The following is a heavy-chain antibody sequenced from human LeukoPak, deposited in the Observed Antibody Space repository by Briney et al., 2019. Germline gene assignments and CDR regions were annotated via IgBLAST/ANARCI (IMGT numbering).Heavy chain of an antibody. CDR3: AREGIAVAGIEFDP. J-gene: IGHJ5*02. CDR1: GGTFSSYA. D-gene: IGHD6-19*01. Sequence: SVTVSCKASGGTFSSYAISWVRQAPGQGLEWMGGIIPIFGTANYAQKFQGRVTITADESTSTAYMELSSLRSEDTAVYYCAREGIAVAGIEFDPWGQGTLVVVSS. CDR2: IIPIFGTA. V-gene: IGHV1-69*13.